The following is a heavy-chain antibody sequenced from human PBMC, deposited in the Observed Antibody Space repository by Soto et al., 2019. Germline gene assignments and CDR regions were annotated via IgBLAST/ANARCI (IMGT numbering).Heavy chain of an antibody. CDR1: GFTVSSNY. CDR2: IYSGGST. Sequence: EVQLVESGGGLVQPGGSLRLSCAASGFTVSSNYMIWVRQAPGKGLEWVSVIYSGGSTYYAVSVKGRFTISRHNSKNTLYLQMNSLRAEDAAVYYCARVFGSSHFDYWGQGTLVTVSS. J-gene: IGHJ4*02. V-gene: IGHV3-53*04. CDR3: ARVFGSSHFDY. D-gene: IGHD3-10*02.